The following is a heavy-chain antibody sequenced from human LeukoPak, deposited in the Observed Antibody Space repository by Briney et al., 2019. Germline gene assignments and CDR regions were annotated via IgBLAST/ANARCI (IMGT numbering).Heavy chain of an antibody. CDR2: ISGSGGST. CDR3: TSHPGDYWFGYLQL. V-gene: IGHV3-23*01. D-gene: IGHD3-10*01. J-gene: IGHJ4*02. CDR1: GFTFSSYA. Sequence: TGGSLRLSCAASGFTFSSYAMSWVRQAPGKGLEWVSAISGSGGSTYYADSVKGRFTISRDNSKNTLYLQMNSLRVEDTARYYCTSHPGDYWFGYLQLWGQGTLVTVSS.